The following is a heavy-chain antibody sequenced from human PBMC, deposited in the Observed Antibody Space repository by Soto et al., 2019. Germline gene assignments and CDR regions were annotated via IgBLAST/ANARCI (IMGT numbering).Heavy chain of an antibody. V-gene: IGHV3-15*07. CDR1: GFTFSNAW. CDR3: TTEVGDVTYYYYGMDV. Sequence: EVQLVESGGGLVKPGGSLRLSCAASGFTFSNAWMNWVRQAPGKGLEWVGRTKSKTDGGTTDYAAPVKGRFTISRDDSKNTLYLQMNSLKTEDTAVYYCTTEVGDVTYYYYGMDVWGQGTTVTVSS. D-gene: IGHD2-21*02. CDR2: TKSKTDGGTT. J-gene: IGHJ6*02.